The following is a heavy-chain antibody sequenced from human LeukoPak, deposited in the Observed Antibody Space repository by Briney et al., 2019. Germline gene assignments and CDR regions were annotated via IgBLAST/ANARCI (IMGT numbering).Heavy chain of an antibody. D-gene: IGHD5-18*01. CDR2: ISWNSGSI. V-gene: IGHV3-9*03. CDR3: AKGVDTAMVNAFDI. J-gene: IGHJ3*02. CDR1: GFTFDDYA. Sequence: GGSLRLSCAASGFTFDDYAMHWVRQAPGKGLEWVSGISWNSGSIGYADSVKGRFTISRDNAKNSLYLQMNSLRAEDMALYYCAKGVDTAMVNAFDIWGQGTMVTVSS.